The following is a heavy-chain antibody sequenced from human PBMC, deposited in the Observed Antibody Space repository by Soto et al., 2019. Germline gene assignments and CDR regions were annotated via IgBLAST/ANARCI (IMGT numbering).Heavy chain of an antibody. V-gene: IGHV3-23*01. Sequence: EVQLLESGGGLVQPGGSLRLSCAASGFTFSSYAMSWVRQAPGKGLEWVSAISGSGGSTYYADSVKGRFTISRDKPKNTLYLQMNSLRAEDTAVYYCAKDGVLRLMGWFDPWGQGTLVTVSS. CDR3: AKDGVLRLMGWFDP. D-gene: IGHD3-3*01. J-gene: IGHJ5*02. CDR1: GFTFSSYA. CDR2: ISGSGGST.